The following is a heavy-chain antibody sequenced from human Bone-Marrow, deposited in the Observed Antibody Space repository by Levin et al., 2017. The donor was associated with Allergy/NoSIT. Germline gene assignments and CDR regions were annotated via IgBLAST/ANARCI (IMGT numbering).Heavy chain of an antibody. V-gene: IGHV3-53*01. CDR3: ARDAAGYCRNNRCSGGDFDI. J-gene: IGHJ3*02. CDR2: ISGAGTA. CDR1: GLTVSSNY. Sequence: SGGSLRLSCTASGLTVSSNYMSWVRQAPGGGLEWVSLISGAGTAYYADSVKGRFTISRDNSKNMVYLQMDRLRVEDTAVYFCARDAAGYCRNNRCSGGDFDIWGRGTLVTVSS. D-gene: IGHD2-2*01.